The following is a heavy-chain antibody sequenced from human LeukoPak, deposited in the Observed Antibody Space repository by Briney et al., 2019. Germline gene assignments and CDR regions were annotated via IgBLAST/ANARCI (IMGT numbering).Heavy chain of an antibody. CDR2: IYYSGST. CDR1: GDPISSYY. V-gene: IGHV4-59*01. J-gene: IGHJ4*02. Sequence: PSETLSLTCTVSGDPISSYYWSWIRQPPGKGLEWIGYIYYSGSTKYNPSLKSRVTISVDTSKNQFSLKLSSVTAADTAIYYCARLAPYSDYIRWGQGTLVTVSS. D-gene: IGHD4-11*01. CDR3: ARLAPYSDYIR.